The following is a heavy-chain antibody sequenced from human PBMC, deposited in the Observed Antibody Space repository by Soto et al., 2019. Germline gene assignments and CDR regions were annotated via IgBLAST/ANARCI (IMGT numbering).Heavy chain of an antibody. CDR2: INWNGGRT. D-gene: IGHD3-22*01. V-gene: IGHV3-20*04. J-gene: IGHJ4*02. Sequence: EVQLVESGGGVVRPGGSLRLSCAASGFTFDDYGMSWVRQVPGKGLEWVSGINWNGGRTGYADSVKGRFTMSRDNAKNSLYLKMNSLGAEDTALYYCARVPRYYDSGTDPKVIYYFDYWGQGTLVTVSS. CDR3: ARVPRYYDSGTDPKVIYYFDY. CDR1: GFTFDDYG.